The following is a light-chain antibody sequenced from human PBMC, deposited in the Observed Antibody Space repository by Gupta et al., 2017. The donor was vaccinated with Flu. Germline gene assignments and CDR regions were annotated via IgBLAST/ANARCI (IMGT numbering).Light chain of an antibody. J-gene: IGLJ1*01. Sequence: QSALTQPASVPGSPGEAITISCTGTSSDVGRSDSVSWYHQYPGKAPKLLIYDVSSRPSGVSSRFSGSKSGNTASLTISWLQAEDETDYFCSSYTSTSTFYVFGTGTKVTVL. CDR1: SSDVGRSDS. V-gene: IGLV2-14*01. CDR2: DVS. CDR3: SSYTSTSTFYV.